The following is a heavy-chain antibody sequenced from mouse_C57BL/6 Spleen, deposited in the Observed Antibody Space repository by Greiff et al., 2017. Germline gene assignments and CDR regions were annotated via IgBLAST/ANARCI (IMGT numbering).Heavy chain of an antibody. CDR2: ISDGGSYT. J-gene: IGHJ4*01. Sequence: EVMLVESGGGLVKPGGSLKLSCAASGFTFSSYAMSWVRQTPEKRLEWVATISDGGSYTYYPDNVKGRFTISRDNAKNNLYLQMSHLKSEDTAMYYCARGDYDGMDYWGQGTSVTVSS. CDR3: ARGDYDGMDY. D-gene: IGHD2-4*01. CDR1: GFTFSSYA. V-gene: IGHV5-4*03.